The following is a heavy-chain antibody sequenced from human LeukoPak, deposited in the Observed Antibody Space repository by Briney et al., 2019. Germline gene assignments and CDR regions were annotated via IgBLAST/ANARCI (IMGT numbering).Heavy chain of an antibody. CDR2: IYYSGST. Sequence: SETLSLTCTVSGGSISSSSYYWGWIRQPPGKGLEWIGSIYYSGSTYYNPSLKSRVTISVDTSKNQLSLKLSSVTAADTAVYYCARRQRGGSSSGHHDYWGQGTLVTVSS. D-gene: IGHD1-26*01. V-gene: IGHV4-39*01. J-gene: IGHJ4*02. CDR1: GGSISSSSYY. CDR3: ARRQRGGSSSGHHDY.